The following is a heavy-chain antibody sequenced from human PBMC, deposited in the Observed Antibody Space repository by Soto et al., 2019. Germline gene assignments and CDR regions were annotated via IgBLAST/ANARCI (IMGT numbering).Heavy chain of an antibody. V-gene: IGHV3-7*04. CDR3: ARSRYLEY. Sequence: GGALRISCSVSGFTFCKYLMSWVRQAPGKGLEWVANIKQDGSEKNYVDSVEGRFTISRDNAKNSLYLQMNSLRAEDTAVYYCARSRYLEYRGQGTLVTVSS. J-gene: IGHJ4*02. D-gene: IGHD1-20*01. CDR2: IKQDGSEK. CDR1: GFTFCKYL.